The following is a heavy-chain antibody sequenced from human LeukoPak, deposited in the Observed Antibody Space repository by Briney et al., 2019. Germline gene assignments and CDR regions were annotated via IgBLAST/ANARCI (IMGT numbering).Heavy chain of an antibody. D-gene: IGHD4/OR15-4a*01. Sequence: ASVKVSCKASGYTFTNYHLHWVRQAPGQGLEWMGIINPSGGSTSYAQKFLDRVTMTRDTSTSTVYMELNSLRSEDTAVYYCARATWYGGNPSGAFDIWGQGTMVTVSS. CDR1: GYTFTNYH. CDR3: ARATWYGGNPSGAFDI. J-gene: IGHJ3*02. V-gene: IGHV1-46*01. CDR2: INPSGGST.